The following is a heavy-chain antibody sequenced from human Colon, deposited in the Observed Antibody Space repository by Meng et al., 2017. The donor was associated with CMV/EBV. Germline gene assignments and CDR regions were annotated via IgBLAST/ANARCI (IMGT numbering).Heavy chain of an antibody. Sequence: GESLKISCAASGITFSNYWMSWVRQAPGRGLEWVANIRQDGSEKYYVDSVKGRFTISRDNSQNTLYLQMNSLRAEDTAVYYCARSGPPYSDILGYFDYWGQGTLVTVSS. CDR1: GITFSNYW. J-gene: IGHJ4*02. CDR2: IRQDGSEK. V-gene: IGHV3-7*03. CDR3: ARSGPPYSDILGYFDY. D-gene: IGHD3-9*01.